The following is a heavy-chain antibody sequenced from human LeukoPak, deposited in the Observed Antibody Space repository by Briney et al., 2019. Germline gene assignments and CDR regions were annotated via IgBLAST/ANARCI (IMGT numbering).Heavy chain of an antibody. D-gene: IGHD3-22*01. V-gene: IGHV3-23*01. Sequence: GGYLRLSCAASGFTFSSYAMSWVRQAPGKGLEWLSAISGSGSTTYYSDSVKGRFTISRDNSRNTLYLQMNSLRAEDTAIYYCAKVHSYYYDSSGYYYGYWGQGTLVTVSS. J-gene: IGHJ4*02. CDR3: AKVHSYYYDSSGYYYGY. CDR2: ISGSGSTT. CDR1: GFTFSSYA.